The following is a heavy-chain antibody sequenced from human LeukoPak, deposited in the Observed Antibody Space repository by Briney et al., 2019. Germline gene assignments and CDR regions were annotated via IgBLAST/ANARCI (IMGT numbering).Heavy chain of an antibody. CDR3: ARGVSVRAPADY. V-gene: IGHV4-59*01. CDR2: IYYSGST. CDR1: GGSFSGYY. J-gene: IGHJ4*02. Sequence: PSETLSLTCAVYGGSFSGYYWSWIRQPPGKGLEWIGYIYYSGSTNYNPSLKSRVTISVDTSKNQFSLKLSSVTAADTAVYYCARGVSVRAPADYWGQGTLVTVSS. D-gene: IGHD3-3*01.